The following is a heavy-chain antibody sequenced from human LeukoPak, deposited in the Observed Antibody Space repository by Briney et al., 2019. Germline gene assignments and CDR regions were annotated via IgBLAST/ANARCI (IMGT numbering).Heavy chain of an antibody. CDR2: IYYSGST. D-gene: IGHD3-22*01. CDR3: ARENQYYYDSSGYVDY. Sequence: PSETLSLTCSVSGGSTSSSSYYWDWIRQPPGKGLEWIGSIYYSGSTYYTPSLKSRVSISVDTSKNQFSLKLSSVTAADTAVYYCARENQYYYDSSGYVDYWGQGTLVTVSS. V-gene: IGHV4-39*07. CDR1: GGSTSSSSYY. J-gene: IGHJ4*02.